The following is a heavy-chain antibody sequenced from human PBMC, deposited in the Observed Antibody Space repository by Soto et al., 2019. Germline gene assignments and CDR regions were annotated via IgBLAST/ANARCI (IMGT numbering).Heavy chain of an antibody. CDR3: ARVPGDFWSGYYSWFDP. V-gene: IGHV4-4*02. CDR1: GGSISSSKW. Sequence: SETLSLTCAVSGGSISSSKWWSWVRQPPGKGPEWIGEIYHSGRTNYNPSLKSRVSISVDKSKNQFSLKLSSVTAADTAVYYCARVPGDFWSGYYSWFDPWGQRTLVTVSS. D-gene: IGHD3-3*01. CDR2: IYHSGRT. J-gene: IGHJ5*02.